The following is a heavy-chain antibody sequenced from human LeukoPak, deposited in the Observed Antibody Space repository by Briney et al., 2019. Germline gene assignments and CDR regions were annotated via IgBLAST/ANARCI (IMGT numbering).Heavy chain of an antibody. Sequence: GGSLRLSCAASGFTVSSTYMSWVRQAPGKGLVWVSRINSDGSSTSYADSVKGRFTISRDNAKNTLYLQMNSLRAEDTAVYYCARDPRDDWSAGMDVWGQGTTVTVSS. CDR1: GFTVSSTY. V-gene: IGHV3-74*01. D-gene: IGHD3-9*01. J-gene: IGHJ6*02. CDR3: ARDPRDDWSAGMDV. CDR2: INSDGSST.